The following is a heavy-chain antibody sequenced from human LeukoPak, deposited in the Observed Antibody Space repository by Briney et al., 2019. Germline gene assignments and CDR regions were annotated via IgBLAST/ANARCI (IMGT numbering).Heavy chain of an antibody. CDR2: INPNSGGT. CDR3: AREEYYDSSGYYFHWFDP. D-gene: IGHD3-22*01. Sequence: ASVKVSCKASGYTFTGYYMHWVRQAPGQGLEWMGWINPNSGGTNYAQKFQGRVTMTRDTSISTAYMELSRLRSDDTAVYYCAREEYYDSSGYYFHWFDPWGQGTLVTVSS. J-gene: IGHJ5*02. CDR1: GYTFTGYY. V-gene: IGHV1-2*02.